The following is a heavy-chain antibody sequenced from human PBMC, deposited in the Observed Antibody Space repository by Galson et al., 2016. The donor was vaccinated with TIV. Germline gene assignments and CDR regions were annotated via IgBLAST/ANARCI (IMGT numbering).Heavy chain of an antibody. Sequence: QSGAEVKKPGESLTISCKTSGYRFTNSWISWVRHVPGKGREWVGRISPSDGSTNYGPSFQGHVTISTDKSISTSYLQWSSLTASDSAIYYCARQTPLTDAFDIWGPGTLVSVSS. V-gene: IGHV5-10-1*01. J-gene: IGHJ3*02. CDR3: ARQTPLTDAFDI. D-gene: IGHD1-14*01. CDR2: ISPSDGST. CDR1: GYRFTNSW.